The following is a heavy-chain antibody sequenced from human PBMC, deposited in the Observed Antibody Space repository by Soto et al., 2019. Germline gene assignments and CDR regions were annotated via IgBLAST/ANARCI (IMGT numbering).Heavy chain of an antibody. CDR2: VYYSGST. J-gene: IGHJ5*02. Sequence: QVQLQESGPGLVKPSQTLSLTCTVSGGSISSGGYYWSWVRQHPGKGLEWIGYVYYSGSTYYNPSLKSRVTITVDTSKNQFSLKLSSVTAADTAVYYCARDMGYGDNNWFDPWGQGTLVTVSS. CDR1: GGSISSGGYY. D-gene: IGHD4-17*01. V-gene: IGHV4-31*03. CDR3: ARDMGYGDNNWFDP.